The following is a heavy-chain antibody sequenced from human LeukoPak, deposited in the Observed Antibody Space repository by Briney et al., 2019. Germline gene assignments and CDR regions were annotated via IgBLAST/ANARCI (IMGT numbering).Heavy chain of an antibody. CDR3: ARAYYPDAFDI. CDR1: GFTFSSYS. V-gene: IGHV3-48*04. J-gene: IGHJ3*02. Sequence: HTGGSLRLSCAASGFTFSSYSMNWVRQAPGKGLEWVSYISSSSSTIYYADSVKGRFTISRDNAKNSLYLQMNSLRAEDTAVYYCARAYYPDAFDIWGQGTMVTVSS. CDR2: ISSSSSTI. D-gene: IGHD1-26*01.